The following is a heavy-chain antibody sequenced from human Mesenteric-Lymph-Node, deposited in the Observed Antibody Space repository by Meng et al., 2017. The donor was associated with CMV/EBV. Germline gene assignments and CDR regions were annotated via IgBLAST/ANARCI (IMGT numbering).Heavy chain of an antibody. D-gene: IGHD3-9*01. CDR1: GGSISSYY. V-gene: IGHV4-59*12. CDR3: ARDVDILTGCFDY. CDR2: IYYSGST. J-gene: IGHJ4*02. Sequence: SETLSLTCTVSGGSISSYYWSWIRQPPGKGLEWIGYIYYSGSTYYNPSLKSRVTISVDTSKNQFSLKLSSVTAADTAVYYCARDVDILTGCFDYWGQGTLVTVSS.